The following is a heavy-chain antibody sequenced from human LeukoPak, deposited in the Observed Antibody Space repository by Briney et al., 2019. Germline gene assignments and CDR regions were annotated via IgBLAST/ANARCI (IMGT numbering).Heavy chain of an antibody. CDR3: ARDSSVRGVIITSALVY. D-gene: IGHD3-10*01. V-gene: IGHV3-30-3*01. CDR1: GFTFSSYA. Sequence: GGSLRLSCAASGFTFSSYAMHWVRQAPGKGLEWVAVISYDGSSKYYADSVKGRFTISRDNSKNTLYLQMNSLRAEDTAVYYCARDSSVRGVIITSALVYWGQGTLVTVSS. CDR2: ISYDGSSK. J-gene: IGHJ4*02.